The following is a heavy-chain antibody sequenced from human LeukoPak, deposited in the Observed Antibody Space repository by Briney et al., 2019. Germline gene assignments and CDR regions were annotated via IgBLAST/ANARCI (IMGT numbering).Heavy chain of an antibody. J-gene: IGHJ4*02. CDR1: GGTFSSYA. CDR3: ARNQHGSGSFLFDY. V-gene: IGHV1-69*04. D-gene: IGHD3-10*01. CDR2: IIPILGIA. Sequence: GASVKVSCKASGGTFSSYAISWVRQAPGQGLEWMGRIIPILGIANYAQKFQGRVTITADKSTSTAYMELSSLRSEDTAVYYCARNQHGSGSFLFDYWGQGTLVTVSS.